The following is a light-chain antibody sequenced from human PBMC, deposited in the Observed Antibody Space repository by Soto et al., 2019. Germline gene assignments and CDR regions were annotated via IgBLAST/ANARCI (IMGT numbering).Light chain of an antibody. V-gene: IGKV3-15*01. CDR1: QSVGYK. CDR3: QQYNNWPRT. CDR2: GIS. Sequence: EIVMTQSPATLSVSPGQRATLSCRASQSVGYKLAWYQQKPGQAPSLLIHGISTRATGIPARFSGGGSGTEFTLTISSLQSEDFAVYSCQQYNNWPRTFGQGTKVDIK. J-gene: IGKJ1*01.